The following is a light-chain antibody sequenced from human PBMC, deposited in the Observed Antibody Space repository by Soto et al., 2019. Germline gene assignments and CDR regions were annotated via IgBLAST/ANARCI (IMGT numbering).Light chain of an antibody. J-gene: IGKJ2*01. CDR1: QSISNY. CDR2: AAS. Sequence: DIQMTQSPSSLSASVGDRVTITCRASQSISNYLNWYQQKPGKAPKLLIYAASSLQSGVPSRFSGSGSGRYFTLTISSLQPEDFATYYCQQSYSTPVTFGQGTKLEIK. CDR3: QQSYSTPVT. V-gene: IGKV1-39*01.